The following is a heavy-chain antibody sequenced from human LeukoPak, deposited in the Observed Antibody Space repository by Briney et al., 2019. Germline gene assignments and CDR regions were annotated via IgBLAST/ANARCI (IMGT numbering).Heavy chain of an antibody. CDR1: GFTFSSYG. V-gene: IGHV3-30*18. J-gene: IGHJ5*02. CDR2: ISYDGSNK. CDR3: AKDRYSTHNWFGP. Sequence: GGSLRLSCAASGFTFSSYGMHWVRQAPGKGLEWVAIISYDGSNKYYADSVKGRFTIPRDNSKNTLYLQMNSLRTEDTAVYYCAKDRYSTHNWFGPWGQGTLVTVSS. D-gene: IGHD5-12*01.